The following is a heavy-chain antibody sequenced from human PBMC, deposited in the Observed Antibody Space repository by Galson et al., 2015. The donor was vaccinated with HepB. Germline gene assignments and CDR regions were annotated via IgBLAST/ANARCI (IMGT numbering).Heavy chain of an antibody. CDR2: INPSGGST. J-gene: IGHJ4*02. D-gene: IGHD3-22*01. V-gene: IGHV1-46*01. CDR3: ARLYYYDSSGYPGQFDY. Sequence: QSGAEVKKPGESLRISCKGSGYSFTSYWISWVRQMPGKGLEWMGIINPSGGSTSYAQKFQGRVTMTRDTSTSTVYMELSSLRSEDTAVYYCARLYYYDSSGYPGQFDYWGQGTLVTVSS. CDR1: GYSFTSYW.